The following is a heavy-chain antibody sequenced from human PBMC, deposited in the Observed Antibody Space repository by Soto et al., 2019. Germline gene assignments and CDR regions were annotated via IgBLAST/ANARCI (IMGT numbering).Heavy chain of an antibody. J-gene: IGHJ5*02. Sequence: TSETLSLTCTVSGGSISSSSYYWGWIRQPPGKGLEWIGSIYYSGSTYYNPSLKSRVTISVDTSKNQFSLKLSSVTAADTAVYYCARHSVGVSSSWYNWFDPWGQGTLVTVSS. V-gene: IGHV4-39*01. CDR2: IYYSGST. D-gene: IGHD6-13*01. CDR3: ARHSVGVSSSWYNWFDP. CDR1: GGSISSSSYY.